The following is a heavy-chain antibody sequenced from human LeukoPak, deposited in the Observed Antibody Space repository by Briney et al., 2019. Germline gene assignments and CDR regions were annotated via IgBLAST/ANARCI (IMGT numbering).Heavy chain of an antibody. CDR3: ARDLGDY. J-gene: IGHJ4*02. CDR2: INHSGST. V-gene: IGHV4-34*01. D-gene: IGHD3-16*01. Sequence: SETLSLTCAVYGGSFSGYYWSWIRQPPGKGLEWIGEINHSGSTNYNPSLKSRVTISVDTSKNQFSLKLSSVTAADTAVYYCARDLGDYWGQGTLVTVSS. CDR1: GGSFSGYY.